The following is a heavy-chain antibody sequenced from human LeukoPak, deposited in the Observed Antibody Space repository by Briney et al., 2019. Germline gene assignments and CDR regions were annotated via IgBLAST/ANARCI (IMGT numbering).Heavy chain of an antibody. CDR3: ARGASYYDTTSPVFDY. V-gene: IGHV6-1*01. Sequence: SQTLSLTCAISGDSVSSNSVAWNWIRQSPSRGLEWLGSTYYRSKWYNDYAVSVKSRMTINPDTSKNQFSLQLNSVTPEDTAVYYCARGASYYDTTSPVFDYWGQGTLVTVSS. D-gene: IGHD3-22*01. J-gene: IGHJ4*02. CDR1: GDSVSSNSVA. CDR2: TYYRSKWYN.